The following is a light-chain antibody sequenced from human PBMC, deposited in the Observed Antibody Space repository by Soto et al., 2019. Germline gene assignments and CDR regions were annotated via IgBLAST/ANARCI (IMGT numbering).Light chain of an antibody. Sequence: EIVMTQSPATLSVSPGERATLSCRASQSVTRNLAWYQQKPGQAPRLLIYGASTRATGIPARFSGSGSGTEFTITISSLQSEDVAVYYCQQYNNWPPRWTFGRGTKVEIK. CDR3: QQYNNWPPRWT. CDR2: GAS. CDR1: QSVTRN. V-gene: IGKV3-15*01. J-gene: IGKJ1*01.